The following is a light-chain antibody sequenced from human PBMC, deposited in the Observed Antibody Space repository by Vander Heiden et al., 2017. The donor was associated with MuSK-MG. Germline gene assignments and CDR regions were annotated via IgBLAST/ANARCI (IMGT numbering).Light chain of an antibody. CDR2: RNN. J-gene: IGLJ3*02. Sequence: HSVLTQPPSASGTPVQSVTISCSGSRSNIGSNTVNWYQQLPGTAPKLLICRNNQRPAGVTDRLSGSKSGNSASLAIRGRQSEDEAEYYCEAWDDSLKGFVFGGGTKMTVL. V-gene: IGLV1-44*01. CDR3: EAWDDSLKGFV. CDR1: RSNIGSNT.